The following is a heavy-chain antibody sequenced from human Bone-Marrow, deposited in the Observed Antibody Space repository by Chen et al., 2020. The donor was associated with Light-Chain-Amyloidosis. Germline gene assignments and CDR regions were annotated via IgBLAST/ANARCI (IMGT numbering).Heavy chain of an antibody. CDR1: GSTLTDLP. J-gene: IGHJ5*02. CDR3: VSQAHLRSTSSTWFDP. CDR2: FDPEDSET. Sequence: QIQLVQSGTEVKKPGASVKVSCNISGSTLTDLPIHWVRQAPGKGLEWMGGFDPEDSETIYAQKCQGRVTMTEDTSTGKASMELTSLTYEDTATYYCVSQAHLRSTSSTWFDPWGQGTLLTVSS. V-gene: IGHV1-24*01. D-gene: IGHD2-2*01.